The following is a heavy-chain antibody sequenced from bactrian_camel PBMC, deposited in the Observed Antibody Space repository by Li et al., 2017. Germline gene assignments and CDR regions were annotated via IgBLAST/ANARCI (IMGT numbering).Heavy chain of an antibody. V-gene: IGHV3S40*01. D-gene: IGHD6*01. J-gene: IGHJ4*01. CDR2: INTAGSNT. Sequence: VQLVESGGGLVQLGGSLRLSCAASGFQFGRHGMSWVRQAPGKGLEWVSTINTAGSNTYYADTMKGRFTISRDNAKNTLYLQMDDLKTEDTAVYYCAAGGIYGGNYRDLRYWGQGTQVTVS. CDR1: GFQFGRHG. CDR3: AAGGIYGGNYRDLRY.